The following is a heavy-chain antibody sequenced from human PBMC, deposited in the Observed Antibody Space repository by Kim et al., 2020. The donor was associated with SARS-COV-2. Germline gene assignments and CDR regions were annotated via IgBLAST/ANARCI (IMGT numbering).Heavy chain of an antibody. J-gene: IGHJ6*02. V-gene: IGHV3-30*03. CDR2: ISYDGSNK. Sequence: GGSLRLSCAASGFTFSSYGMHWVRQAPGKGLEWVAVISYDGSNKYYADSVKGRFTISRDNSKNTLYLQMNSLRAEDTAVYYCAATPDPYYYGMDVWGQGTTVTVSS. CDR1: GFTFSSYG. CDR3: AATPDPYYYGMDV.